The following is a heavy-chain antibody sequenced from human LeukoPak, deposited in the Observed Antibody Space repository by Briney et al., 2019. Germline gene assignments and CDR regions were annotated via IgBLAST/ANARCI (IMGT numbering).Heavy chain of an antibody. D-gene: IGHD4-17*01. CDR3: AIGPQSDFGDLHSHFDY. J-gene: IGHJ4*02. V-gene: IGHV3-7*01. CDR2: IKRDGSEK. Sequence: GGSLRLSCAASGFTFSEYYMSWIRQAPGKGLEWVANIKRDGSEKSYVDSVKGRFTISRDNLKNSLFLQMNSLRVEDTAVYFCAIGPQSDFGDLHSHFDYWGQGSLVTVSS. CDR1: GFTFSEYY.